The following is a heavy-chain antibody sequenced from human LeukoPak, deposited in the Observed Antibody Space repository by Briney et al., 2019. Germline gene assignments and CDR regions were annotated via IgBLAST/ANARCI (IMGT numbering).Heavy chain of an antibody. D-gene: IGHD1-26*01. J-gene: IGHJ4*02. V-gene: IGHV1-69*04. Sequence: SVKDSCKASGGTFSSYAISWVRQAPGQGLEWMGRIIPILGIANYAQKFQGRVTITADKSTSTAYMELSSLRSEDTAVYYCARVTSGSSKSLDYWGQGTLVTVSS. CDR2: IIPILGIA. CDR3: ARVTSGSSKSLDY. CDR1: GGTFSSYA.